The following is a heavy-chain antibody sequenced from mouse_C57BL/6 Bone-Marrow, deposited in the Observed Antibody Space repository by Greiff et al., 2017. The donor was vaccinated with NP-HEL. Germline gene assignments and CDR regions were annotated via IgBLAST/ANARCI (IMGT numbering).Heavy chain of an antibody. J-gene: IGHJ3*01. V-gene: IGHV1-63*01. D-gene: IGHD3-3*01. CDR1: GYTFTNYW. Sequence: QVQLKESGAELVRPGTSVKMSCKASGYTFTNYWIGWAKQRPGHGLEWIGDIYPGGGYTNYNEKFKGKATLTADKSSSTAYMQFSSLTSEDSAIYYCARWGGRSLFAYWGQGTLVTVSA. CDR2: IYPGGGYT. CDR3: ARWGGRSLFAY.